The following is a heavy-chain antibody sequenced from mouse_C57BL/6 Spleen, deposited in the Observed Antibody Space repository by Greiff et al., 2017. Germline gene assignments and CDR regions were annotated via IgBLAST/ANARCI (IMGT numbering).Heavy chain of an antibody. CDR2: INYDGSST. D-gene: IGHD2-3*01. CDR3: ARVPPIYDSYAMDY. Sequence: DVHLVESEGGLVQPGSSMKLSCTASGFTFSDYYMAWVRPVPEKGLEWVANINYDGSSTYYLDSLKSRFIISRDNAKNILYLQMSSLKSEDTATYYCARVPPIYDSYAMDYWGQGTSVTVSS. V-gene: IGHV5-16*01. J-gene: IGHJ4*01. CDR1: GFTFSDYY.